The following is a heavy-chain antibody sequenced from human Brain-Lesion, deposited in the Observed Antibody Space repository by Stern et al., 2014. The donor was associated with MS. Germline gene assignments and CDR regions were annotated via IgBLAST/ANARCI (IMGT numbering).Heavy chain of an antibody. J-gene: IGHJ6*02. V-gene: IGHV3-72*01. CDR3: ARDNKVYGIDV. CDR1: GFTFSDHF. CDR2: IRNKANSYST. Sequence: EVKLVQSGGGLVQPGGSLRLSCAASGFTFSDHFIDWVRQAPGKGLAWVGRIRNKANSYSTEYAASVKGRFTFSRDDSKNSLFVQMNSLRIEDTAIYYCARDNKVYGIDVLGQGTSVTVSS. D-gene: IGHD2/OR15-2a*01.